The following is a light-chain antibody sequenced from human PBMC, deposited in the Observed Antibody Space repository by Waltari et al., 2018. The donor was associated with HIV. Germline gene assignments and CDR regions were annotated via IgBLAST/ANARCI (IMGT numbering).Light chain of an antibody. Sequence: QSVLTQPPSESAAPGQKVTISCSGSHSNIGNNFVSWYQHLPGTAPKLLIYENNRRPSRIPDRFSASKTGTSATLGITGLQTGDEAIYYCATWDNSLRAMFGGGTKLTVL. V-gene: IGLV1-51*01. CDR3: ATWDNSLRAM. CDR1: HSNIGNNF. CDR2: ENN. J-gene: IGLJ3*02.